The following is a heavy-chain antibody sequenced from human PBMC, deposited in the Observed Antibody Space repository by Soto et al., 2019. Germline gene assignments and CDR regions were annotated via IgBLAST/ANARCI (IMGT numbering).Heavy chain of an antibody. Sequence: QVQLQQWGAGLLKPSETLSLTCAVYGGSFSGYYWSWIRQPPGKGLEWIGEINHSGSTNYNPSLKSRVTISVDTSNNQFSLKLSSVTAADTAVYYCARVRYCSGGSCYSGVFYYYYMDVWGKGTTVTVSS. J-gene: IGHJ6*03. CDR2: INHSGST. D-gene: IGHD2-15*01. V-gene: IGHV4-34*01. CDR3: ARVRYCSGGSCYSGVFYYYYMDV. CDR1: GGSFSGYY.